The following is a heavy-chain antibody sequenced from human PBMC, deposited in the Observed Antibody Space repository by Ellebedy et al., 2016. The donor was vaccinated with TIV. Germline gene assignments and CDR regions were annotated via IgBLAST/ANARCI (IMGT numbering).Heavy chain of an antibody. Sequence: SETLSLXXTVSGDSITDSFWSWIRQPAGGRLGWIGRLYPSGSTNSNPSLKSRVTISRDTSKNQFSLSLGSVTAADTAVYYCTRDVLDNTSKYSYYMDVWGNGTTVTVSS. CDR2: LYPSGST. CDR1: GDSITDSF. CDR3: TRDVLDNTSKYSYYMDV. J-gene: IGHJ6*03. V-gene: IGHV4-4*07. D-gene: IGHD2/OR15-2a*01.